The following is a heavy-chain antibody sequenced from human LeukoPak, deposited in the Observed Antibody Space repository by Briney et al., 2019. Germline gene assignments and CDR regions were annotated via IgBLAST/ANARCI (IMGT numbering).Heavy chain of an antibody. D-gene: IGHD3-22*01. CDR2: ISGSGGST. J-gene: IGHJ4*02. CDR3: AKDFYDSSGSRYDY. V-gene: IGHV3-23*01. Sequence: GGSLRLSCAAPGFTFSSYAMSWVRQAPGKGLEWVSAISGSGGSTYYADSVKGRFTISRDNSKNTLYLQMNSLRAEDTAVYYCAKDFYDSSGSRYDYWGQGTLVTVSS. CDR1: GFTFSSYA.